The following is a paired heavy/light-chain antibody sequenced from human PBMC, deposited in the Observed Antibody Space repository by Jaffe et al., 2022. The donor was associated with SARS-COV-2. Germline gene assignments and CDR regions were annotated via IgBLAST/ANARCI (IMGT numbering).Light chain of an antibody. Sequence: QPVLTQPPSESGTPGQRVTISCSGSSSNIGSNYVYWYQQLPGTAPKLLIYKNNQRPSGVPDRFSGSKSGTSGSLAISGLRSEDEADYYCAAWDDSLSGVVFGGGTKLTVL. CDR1: SSNIGSNY. CDR3: AAWDDSLSGVV. J-gene: IGLJ2*01. CDR2: KNN. V-gene: IGLV1-47*01.
Heavy chain of an antibody. D-gene: IGHD3-9*01. CDR3: AKGLATSYYDILTVIDY. CDR2: ISGSGSST. V-gene: IGHV3-23*01. J-gene: IGHJ4*02. Sequence: EVQLLESGGGLVKPGGSLRLSCAASGFTFSSYAMNWVRQAPGKGLEWVSVISGSGSSTYYADSVKGRFTISRDNSKNTVYLQMNSLRGEDTAVYYCAKGLATSYYDILTVIDYWGQGTLVTVSS. CDR1: GFTFSSYA.